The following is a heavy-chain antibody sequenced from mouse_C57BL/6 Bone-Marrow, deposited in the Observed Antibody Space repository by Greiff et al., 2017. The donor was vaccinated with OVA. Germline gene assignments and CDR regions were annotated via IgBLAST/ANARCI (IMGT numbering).Heavy chain of an antibody. J-gene: IGHJ3*01. D-gene: IGHD4-1*01. V-gene: IGHV7-1*01. Sequence: EVQLVESGGGLVQSGRSLRLSCATSGFTFSDFYMEWVRQAPGKGLEWIAASRNKANDYTTEYSASVKGRFIVSRDTSQSILYLQMNALRAEDTAIYYCARDASGTAWFAYWGQGTLVTVSA. CDR3: ARDASGTAWFAY. CDR2: SRNKANDYTT. CDR1: GFTFSDFY.